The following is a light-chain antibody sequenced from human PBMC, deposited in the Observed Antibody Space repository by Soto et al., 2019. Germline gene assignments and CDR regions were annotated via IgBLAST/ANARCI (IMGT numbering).Light chain of an antibody. Sequence: DIQMTQSPSTLSASVGDRVTITCRASQSISSWLAWYQQKPEKAPKLLIFKASSLQSGVPSRFSGSGSGTEFTLTISSLQPDDFATYYCQQYSSHSPYTFGQGTKLEI. J-gene: IGKJ2*01. CDR1: QSISSW. CDR2: KAS. V-gene: IGKV1-5*03. CDR3: QQYSSHSPYT.